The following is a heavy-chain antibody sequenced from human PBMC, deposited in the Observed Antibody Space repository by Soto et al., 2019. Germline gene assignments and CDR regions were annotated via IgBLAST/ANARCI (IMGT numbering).Heavy chain of an antibody. D-gene: IGHD3-22*01. CDR2: ISSSSSYT. Sequence: GGSLRLSCAASGFTFSDYYMSWIRQAPGKGLEWVSYISSSSSYTNYADSVKGRFTISRDNAKNSLYLQMNSLRAEDTAVYYCAREGAYYYDSSGYGPLQHWGQGTLVTVSS. J-gene: IGHJ1*01. CDR3: AREGAYYYDSSGYGPLQH. V-gene: IGHV3-11*06. CDR1: GFTFSDYY.